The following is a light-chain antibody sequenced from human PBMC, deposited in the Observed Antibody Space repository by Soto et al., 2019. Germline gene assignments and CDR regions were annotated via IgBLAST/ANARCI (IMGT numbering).Light chain of an antibody. V-gene: IGKV1-9*01. CDR2: GAS. CDR1: QGISSN. Sequence: QLTQSPSSLCASVGDRVTLTCRASQGISSNLAWYQQKPGRAPKLLIFGASTLQSGVPSRFSGSGSGTDFTLTISSLQPEDFATYFCQKLDAYPPWTFGQGTKVDIK. J-gene: IGKJ1*01. CDR3: QKLDAYPPWT.